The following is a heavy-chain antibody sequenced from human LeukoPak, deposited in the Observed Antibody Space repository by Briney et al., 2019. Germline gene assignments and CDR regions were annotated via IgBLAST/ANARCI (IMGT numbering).Heavy chain of an antibody. CDR2: IYGGGST. V-gene: IGHV3-53*01. CDR3: ARGRGVAGPYYFDY. J-gene: IGHJ4*02. D-gene: IGHD6-19*01. CDR1: GFTVSSNY. Sequence: GGSLRLSCAASGFTVSSNYMTWVRQASGKGLEWVSIIYGGGSTFYADSVKGRFAISRDNSKNTLYLQMNSLRAEDTAVYYCARGRGVAGPYYFDYWGQGTLVTVSS.